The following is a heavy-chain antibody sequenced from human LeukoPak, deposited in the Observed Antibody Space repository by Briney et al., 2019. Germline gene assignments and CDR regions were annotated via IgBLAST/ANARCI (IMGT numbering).Heavy chain of an antibody. CDR3: AKKVEKSSGYYYGY. D-gene: IGHD3-22*01. Sequence: PGGSLRLSCAASGFTFNTYAMSWVRQAPGKGLGWVSAISASGGSTYYADSVKGRFTISRDNSMNTLYLQMNCLRAEDTAVYYCAKKVEKSSGYYYGYWGQRTLVTVSS. J-gene: IGHJ4*02. V-gene: IGHV3-23*01. CDR2: ISASGGST. CDR1: GFTFNTYA.